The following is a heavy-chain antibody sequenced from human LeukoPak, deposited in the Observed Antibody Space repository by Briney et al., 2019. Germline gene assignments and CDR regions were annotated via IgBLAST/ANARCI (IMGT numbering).Heavy chain of an antibody. CDR1: GFTLSIYD. CDR2: ISYDGSNK. D-gene: IGHD6-13*01. J-gene: IGHJ4*02. CDR3: ATRKLRIAAAGSDSGAFDY. Sequence: PGGSLRLSCAASGFTLSIYDMHWVRQAPGKGVEWVAVISYDGSNKYYADSVKGRFTISRDNSKNTLYLQMNSLRAEYTDVYYCATRKLRIAAAGSDSGAFDYWGQGTLVTVSS. V-gene: IGHV3-30*03.